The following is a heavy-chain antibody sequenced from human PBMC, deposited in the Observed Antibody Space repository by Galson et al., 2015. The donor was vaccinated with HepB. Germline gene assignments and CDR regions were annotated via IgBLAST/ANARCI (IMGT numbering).Heavy chain of an antibody. CDR1: GYSFTSYW. J-gene: IGHJ6*03. V-gene: IGHV5-51*01. Sequence: QSGAEVKKPGESLKISCKGSGYSFTSYWIGWVRQMPGKGLEWMGIIYPGDSDTRYSPSFQGQVTISADKSISTAYLQWSSLKASDTAMYYCARHKGRDYDFWSGYYTPHYYYMDVWGKGTTVTVSS. CDR3: ARHKGRDYDFWSGYYTPHYYYMDV. D-gene: IGHD3-3*01. CDR2: IYPGDSDT.